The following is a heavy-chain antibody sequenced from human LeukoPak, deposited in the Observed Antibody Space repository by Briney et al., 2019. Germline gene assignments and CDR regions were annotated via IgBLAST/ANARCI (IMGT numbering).Heavy chain of an antibody. D-gene: IGHD3-9*01. CDR2: INPNSGGT. Sequence: ASVKVSCKASGYTFTGYYMHWVRQAPGQGLEWMGRINPNSGGTNYAQKFQGRVTMTRDTSISTAYMELRSLRSDDTAVYYCARDLGALYYDILTGYKLYYYYYYSMDVWGQGTTVTVSS. J-gene: IGHJ6*02. CDR1: GYTFTGYY. V-gene: IGHV1-2*06. CDR3: ARDLGALYYDILTGYKLYYYYYYSMDV.